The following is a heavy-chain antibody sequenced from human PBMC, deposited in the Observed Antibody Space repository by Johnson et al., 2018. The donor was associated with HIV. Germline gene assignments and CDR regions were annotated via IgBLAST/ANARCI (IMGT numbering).Heavy chain of an antibody. Sequence: EVQLVESGGDWVQLGGSLKLSCAASGFTFSNYDIHWVRQATGKGLEWVSTMGTAGDTYYAGSVKGRFTVSRDNSKNTLYLQMNSLRAEDTAVYYCVRGGYYYDQAGAFDIWGQGTMVTVSS. CDR1: GFTFSNYD. D-gene: IGHD3-22*01. J-gene: IGHJ3*02. V-gene: IGHV3-13*01. CDR3: VRGGYYYDQAGAFDI. CDR2: MGTAGDT.